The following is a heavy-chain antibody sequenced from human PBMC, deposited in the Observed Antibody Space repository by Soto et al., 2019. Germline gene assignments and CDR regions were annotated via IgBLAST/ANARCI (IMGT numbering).Heavy chain of an antibody. CDR3: ARAVAVPADFDY. D-gene: IGHD6-19*01. CDR2: INAGNGNT. Sequence: ASVKVSCKASGYTFTSYAMNWVRQAPGQRLEWVGWINAGNGNTKYSQKFQGRVTITRDTSASTAYMELSSLRSEDTAVYYCARAVAVPADFDYWGLGTLVTVSS. V-gene: IGHV1-3*01. J-gene: IGHJ4*02. CDR1: GYTFTSYA.